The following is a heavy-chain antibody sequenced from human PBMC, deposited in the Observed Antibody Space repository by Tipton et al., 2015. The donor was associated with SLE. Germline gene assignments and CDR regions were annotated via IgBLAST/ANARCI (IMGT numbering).Heavy chain of an antibody. V-gene: IGHV4-61*05. CDR1: GGSISSSSYY. D-gene: IGHD3-10*01. J-gene: IGHJ5*02. CDR3: AGAKMVRGVLLGRFDP. CDR2: IYYSGST. Sequence: TLSLTCTVSGGSISSSSYYWGWIRQPPGKGLEWIGYIYYSGSTNYNPSLKSRVTISVDTSKNQFSLKLSSVTAADTAVYYCAGAKMVRGVLLGRFDPWGQGTLVTVSS.